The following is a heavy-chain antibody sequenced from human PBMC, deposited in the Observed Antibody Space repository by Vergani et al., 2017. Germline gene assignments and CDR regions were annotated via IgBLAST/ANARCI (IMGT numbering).Heavy chain of an antibody. CDR3: ARGYQLQYWGGCSGGSCSPPNDY. D-gene: IGHD2-15*01. CDR2: ISYDGSNK. J-gene: IGHJ4*02. CDR1: GFTFSSYA. Sequence: QVQLVESGGGVVQPGRSLRLSCAASGFTFSSYAMHWVRQAPGKGLEWVAVISYDGSNKYYADSVKGRFTISRDNSKNTLYLQMNSLRAEDTAVYYCARGYQLQYWGGCSGGSCSPPNDYWGQGTLVTVSS. V-gene: IGHV3-30-3*01.